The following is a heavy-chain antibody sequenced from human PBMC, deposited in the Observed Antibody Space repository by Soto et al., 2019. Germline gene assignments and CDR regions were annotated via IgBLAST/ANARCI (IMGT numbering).Heavy chain of an antibody. CDR1: GFTVSSNY. CDR2: IYSGGST. CDR3: ARDLGPDYGMDV. Sequence: GGSLRLSCAASGFTVSSNYMSWVRQAPGKGLEWVSVIYSGGSTYNADSVKGRFTISRDNSKNTLYLQMNSLRAEDTAVYYCARDLGPDYGMDVWGQGTTVTVSS. J-gene: IGHJ6*02. V-gene: IGHV3-53*01.